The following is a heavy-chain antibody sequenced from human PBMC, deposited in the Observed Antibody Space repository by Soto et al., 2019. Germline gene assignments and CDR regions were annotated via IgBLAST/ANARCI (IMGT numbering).Heavy chain of an antibody. CDR1: GFTFIRYA. CDR2: ISDTGGTT. Sequence: EVQLLESGGGLVHPGGSLRLSCAASGFTFIRYAMIWVRQAPGKGLEWVSAISDTGGTTYYADSVKGRFTIPRDNSQNRLYLQMSLRAEDTAVYYCAKVPDGDSPMYRFDYWRQGNLVTVSS. D-gene: IGHD2-2*01. CDR3: AKVPDGDSPMYRFDY. V-gene: IGHV3-23*01. J-gene: IGHJ4*02.